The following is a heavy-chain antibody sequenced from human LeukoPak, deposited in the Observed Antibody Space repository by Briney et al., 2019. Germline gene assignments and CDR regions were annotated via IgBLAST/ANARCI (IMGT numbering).Heavy chain of an antibody. J-gene: IGHJ4*02. CDR3: AIEVRGLGHDY. CDR1: GFTFSSYS. V-gene: IGHV3-21*01. CDR2: ISSSSSYI. Sequence: PGGPLRLSCAASGFTFSSYSMNCVRQSPGRGLEWVSSISSSSSYIYYADSVKGRSTISRDNAKNSLYLQMNSLRAEDTAVYYCAIEVRGLGHDYWGQRTLVTVSS. D-gene: IGHD3-10*01.